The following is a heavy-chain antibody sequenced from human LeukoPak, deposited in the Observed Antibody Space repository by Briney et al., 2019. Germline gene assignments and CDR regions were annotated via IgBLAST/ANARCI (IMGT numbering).Heavy chain of an antibody. J-gene: IGHJ4*02. CDR3: ARDKGSDSSGWPLVHY. CDR1: GYTFTSYY. V-gene: IGHV1-46*01. D-gene: IGHD6-19*01. CDR2: INPSGGST. Sequence: ASVKVSCKASGYTFTSYYMHWVRQATGQGLEWMGIINPSGGSTSYAQKFQGRVTMTRDTSTSTVYMELSSLRSEDTAVYYCARDKGSDSSGWPLVHYWGQGTLVTVSS.